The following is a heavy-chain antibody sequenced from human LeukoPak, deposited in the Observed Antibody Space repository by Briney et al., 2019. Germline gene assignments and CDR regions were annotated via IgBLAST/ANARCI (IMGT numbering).Heavy chain of an antibody. Sequence: SETLSLTCAVYGGSFSGYYWSWIRQSPGKGLEWLGYIYFTGHSKSNPSLKSRVTISLDTSKNQLSLRLASVTAADTAVYYCARRRQVTSYSPYAFDIWGQGTMVTVSS. D-gene: IGHD2-15*01. CDR2: IYFTGHS. CDR3: ARRRQVTSYSPYAFDI. CDR1: GGSFSGYY. J-gene: IGHJ3*02. V-gene: IGHV4-59*08.